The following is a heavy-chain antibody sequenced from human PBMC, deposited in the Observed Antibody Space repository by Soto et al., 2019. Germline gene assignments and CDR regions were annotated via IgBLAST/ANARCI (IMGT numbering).Heavy chain of an antibody. CDR2: IITSFATP. CDR3: ARGLPESYFDSVGPYWYFDL. V-gene: IGHV1-69*06. J-gene: IGHJ2*01. Sequence: QVQLVQSGAEVKKPGSSVKVSCKASGGSFNIYTISWVRQAPGQGLEWLGGIITSFATPSYAQKFQPRVTISADKSTSTAYMELSSLTSEDTAVYYCARGLPESYFDSVGPYWYFDLWGRGTLVSVSS. D-gene: IGHD3-22*01. CDR1: GGSFNIYT.